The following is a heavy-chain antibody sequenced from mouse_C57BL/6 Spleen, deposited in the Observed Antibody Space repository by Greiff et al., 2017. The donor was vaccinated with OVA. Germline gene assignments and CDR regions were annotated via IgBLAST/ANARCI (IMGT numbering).Heavy chain of an antibody. CDR2: ISSGSSTI. D-gene: IGHD2-1*01. CDR3: ARLGNHWYFDV. CDR1: GFTFSDYG. J-gene: IGHJ1*03. Sequence: EVKVVESGGGLVKPGGSLKLSCAASGFTFSDYGMHWVRQAPEKGLEWVAYISSGSSTIYYADTVKGRFTISRDNAKNTLFLQMPSLRSEDTAMYYCARLGNHWYFDVWGTGTTVTVSS. V-gene: IGHV5-17*01.